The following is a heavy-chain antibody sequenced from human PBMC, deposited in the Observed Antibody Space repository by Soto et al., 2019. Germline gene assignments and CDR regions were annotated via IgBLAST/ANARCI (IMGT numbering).Heavy chain of an antibody. CDR3: ARDQDTAMVPFDY. J-gene: IGHJ4*02. Sequence: GGSLRLSCAASGFTFSDYYMSWIRQAPGKGLEWVSYISSSGSTIYYADSVKGRFTISRDNAKNSLYLQMNSLRAEDTAVYYCARDQDTAMVPFDYWGQGTLVTVSS. CDR2: ISSSGSTI. D-gene: IGHD5-18*01. V-gene: IGHV3-11*01. CDR1: GFTFSDYY.